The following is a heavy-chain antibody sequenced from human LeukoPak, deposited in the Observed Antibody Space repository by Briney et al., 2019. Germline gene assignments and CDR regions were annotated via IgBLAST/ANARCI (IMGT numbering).Heavy chain of an antibody. J-gene: IGHJ4*02. CDR2: IYYTGST. Sequence: TSETLSLTCTVSGGSISSSTYYWAWIRQPPGKGLEWIGGIYYTGSTYSTPSLKCRATISVDTSKNQFSLRLTSVTAADTAVYYCARLGDSAMVRYFDYWGQGTLVTVSS. CDR3: ARLGDSAMVRYFDY. V-gene: IGHV4-39*01. CDR1: GGSISSSTYY. D-gene: IGHD5-18*01.